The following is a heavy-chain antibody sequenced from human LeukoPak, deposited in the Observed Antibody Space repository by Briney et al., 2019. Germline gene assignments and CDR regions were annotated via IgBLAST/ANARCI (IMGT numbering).Heavy chain of an antibody. Sequence: ASVKVSCKASGYTFTSYGISWVRQAPGQGLEWMGWISAYNGNTNYAQKFQGRVTMTRDTSISTAYMELSRLRSDDTAVYYCASVSSSWHYFDYWGQGTLVTVSS. CDR3: ASVSSSWHYFDY. D-gene: IGHD6-13*01. J-gene: IGHJ4*02. V-gene: IGHV1-18*01. CDR1: GYTFTSYG. CDR2: ISAYNGNT.